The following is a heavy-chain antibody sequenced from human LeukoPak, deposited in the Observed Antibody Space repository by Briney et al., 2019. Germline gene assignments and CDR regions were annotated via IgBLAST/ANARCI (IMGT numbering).Heavy chain of an antibody. D-gene: IGHD1-26*01. J-gene: IGHJ4*02. CDR2: INPNSGGT. V-gene: IGHV1-2*06. CDR3: ARMGNSGSFLGRYYFDY. Sequence: ASVKVSCKASGGTFSSYAISWVRQAPGQGLEWMGRINPNSGGTNYAQKFQGRVTMTRDTSISTAYMELSRLRSDDTAVYYCARMGNSGSFLGRYYFDYWGQGTLVTVSS. CDR1: GGTFSSYA.